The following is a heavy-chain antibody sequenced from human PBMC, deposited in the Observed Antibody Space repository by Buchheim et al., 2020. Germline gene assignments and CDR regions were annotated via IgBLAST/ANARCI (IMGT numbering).Heavy chain of an antibody. Sequence: QVQLQESGPGLVKPSETLSLTCTVSGGSTSSYYWSWIRQPPGKGLEWIGYIYYSGSTNYNPSLKSRVTISVDTSKNQFSLKLSSVTAADTAVYYCARDRSMVRGVSYYGMDVWGQGTT. CDR1: GGSTSSYY. CDR3: ARDRSMVRGVSYYGMDV. CDR2: IYYSGST. J-gene: IGHJ6*02. V-gene: IGHV4-59*01. D-gene: IGHD3-10*01.